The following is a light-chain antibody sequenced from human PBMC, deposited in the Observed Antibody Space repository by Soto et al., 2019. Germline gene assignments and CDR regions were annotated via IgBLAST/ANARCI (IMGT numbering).Light chain of an antibody. CDR3: QQYNNWPFS. J-gene: IGKJ5*01. Sequence: EIVMTQSPVTLSVSPGERVTLSCRASQSVSSNLAWYQQKPGQAPSLLIYGAFTRATGIPARFSGTGSGTEFTLSISGLQSEDFAVYFCQQYNNWPFSFGQGTRLEIK. CDR1: QSVSSN. CDR2: GAF. V-gene: IGKV3-15*01.